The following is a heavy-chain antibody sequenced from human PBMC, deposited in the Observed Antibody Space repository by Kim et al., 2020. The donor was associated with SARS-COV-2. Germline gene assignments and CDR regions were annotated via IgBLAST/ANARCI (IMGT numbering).Heavy chain of an antibody. J-gene: IGHJ4*02. Sequence: SETLSLTCTVSGDSISSNNYYWGWIRQPPGKGLEWIGSSHDSGSTYYNPSLRSRVAIFLDTSKNQFSLNLSSVTAADAAVYYCARRDYGGNLRDWGQGTPVTVSA. D-gene: IGHD4-17*01. V-gene: IGHV4-39*01. CDR2: SHDSGST. CDR1: GDSISSNNYY. CDR3: ARRDYGGNLRD.